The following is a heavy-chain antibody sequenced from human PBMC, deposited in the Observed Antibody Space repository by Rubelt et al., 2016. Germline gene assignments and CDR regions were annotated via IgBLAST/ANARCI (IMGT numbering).Heavy chain of an antibody. Sequence: RVSCAASGFALSSHGMSWVRQAPGKGLEWVSGISGSGESTYYADSVKGRFTVSRDNSKDTLYLQMSSLRDEDTAVYNCAKDKEGCSSSSCYERGFDYWGQGTLVTVSS. J-gene: IGHJ4*02. D-gene: IGHD2-2*01. CDR1: GFALSSHG. CDR3: AKDKEGCSSSSCYERGFDY. CDR2: ISGSGEST. V-gene: IGHV3-23*01.